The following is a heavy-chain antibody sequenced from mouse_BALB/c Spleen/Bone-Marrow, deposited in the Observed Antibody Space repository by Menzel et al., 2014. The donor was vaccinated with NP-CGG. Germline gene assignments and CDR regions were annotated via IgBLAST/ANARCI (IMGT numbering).Heavy chain of an antibody. V-gene: IGHV1-20*02. CDR1: GYSFTGYF. Sequence: SGPELVKPGASVKISCKASGYSFTGYFMNWVMQSHGKSLEWIGRINPYNGDTFYNQKFKGKATLTVDKSSSTAHMELRSLASEDSAVYYCARSGDYDGLAYWGQGTLVTVSA. J-gene: IGHJ3*01. CDR3: ARSGDYDGLAY. D-gene: IGHD2-4*01. CDR2: INPYNGDT.